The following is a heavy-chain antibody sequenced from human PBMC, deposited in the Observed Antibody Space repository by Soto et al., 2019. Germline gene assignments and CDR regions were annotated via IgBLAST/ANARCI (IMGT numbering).Heavy chain of an antibody. CDR2: IYRGGSR. J-gene: IGHJ4*02. D-gene: IGHD2-15*01. CDR1: GFTVSSNY. Sequence: GVLRLSCAASGFTVSSNYMSWVRQASGKGLEWVSVIYRGGSRYYADSVKGRFTISRDNSKNMMYLQMNSLRVEDTAVYYCARGHCSGDYCYSGLFEYWGQGALVTVSS. CDR3: ARGHCSGDYCYSGLFEY. V-gene: IGHV3-53*01.